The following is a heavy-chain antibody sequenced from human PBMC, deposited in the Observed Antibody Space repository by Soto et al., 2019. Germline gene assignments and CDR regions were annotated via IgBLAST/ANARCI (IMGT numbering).Heavy chain of an antibody. CDR3: ARLGTEIPFDC. D-gene: IGHD7-27*01. CDR2: IREEGSEK. V-gene: IGHV3-7*01. Sequence: EVQLVESGGGLVQPGGSLRLSCAASGFTFSSYLMGWVRQAPGKGPEWMANIREEGSEKYYAASVRGRFTISRDNPKISLYLQMSRLRAEETTLYYCARLGTEIPFDCWGQGTGVTVPS. CDR1: GFTFSSYL. J-gene: IGHJ4*02.